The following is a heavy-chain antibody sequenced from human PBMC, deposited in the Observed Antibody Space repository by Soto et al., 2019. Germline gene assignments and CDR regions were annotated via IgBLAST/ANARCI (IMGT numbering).Heavy chain of an antibody. CDR1: GYTFTGYY. V-gene: IGHV1-2*04. J-gene: IGHJ6*04. CDR3: ARAGWRGSSYGRDV. CDR2: INPNSGGT. D-gene: IGHD6-13*01. Sequence: ASVKVSCKASGYTFTGYYMHWVRQAPGQGLEWMGWINPNSGGTNYAQKFQGWVTMTRDTSISTAYMELSRLRSDDTAVYYCARAGWRGSSYGRDVGGKGTRATVPS.